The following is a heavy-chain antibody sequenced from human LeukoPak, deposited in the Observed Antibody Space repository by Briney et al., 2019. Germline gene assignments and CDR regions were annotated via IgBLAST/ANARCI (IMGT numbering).Heavy chain of an antibody. Sequence: GESLRISCKGSGYTFTSYWITWVRQMPGKGLELMGTIDPSDSYTNYRPSFQGHVTISAYNSISTASLQWSSLKASDTDIYYCARLRGKYGDYAIDYWGQGTLVTVSS. CDR3: ARLRGKYGDYAIDY. V-gene: IGHV5-10-1*01. J-gene: IGHJ4*02. D-gene: IGHD4-17*01. CDR1: GYTFTSYW. CDR2: IDPSDSYT.